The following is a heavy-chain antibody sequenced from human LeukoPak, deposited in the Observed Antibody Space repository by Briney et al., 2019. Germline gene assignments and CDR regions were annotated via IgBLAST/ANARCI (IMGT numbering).Heavy chain of an antibody. D-gene: IGHD1-26*01. V-gene: IGHV4-34*01. J-gene: IGHJ4*02. CDR1: GGSFNGYF. Sequence: PSETLSLTCAVYGGSFNGYFWSWIRQHPGKGLEWIGEINHSGSPNYNPSLKSRVTISVVTSKIQVSLKLNSVTAADTAVYYCARDRSDRWELLAFDYWGQGTLVTASS. CDR3: ARDRSDRWELLAFDY. CDR2: INHSGSP.